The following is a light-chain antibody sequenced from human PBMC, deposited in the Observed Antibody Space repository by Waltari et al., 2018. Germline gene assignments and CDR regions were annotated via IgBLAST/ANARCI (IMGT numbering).Light chain of an antibody. V-gene: IGKV2-30*01. CDR3: MQGTHWPWT. CDR2: KVS. Sequence: DVVMTQSPLSLPVTLGQPASISCRSSQSLVSSDGNTYFTWFQQRPGQSPMRLVYKVSNRDSWIPDRCRGSGSGTDCTLRISRVEAEDVGLYYCMQGTHWPWTFCQGTKVEIK. CDR1: QSLVSSDGNTY. J-gene: IGKJ1*01.